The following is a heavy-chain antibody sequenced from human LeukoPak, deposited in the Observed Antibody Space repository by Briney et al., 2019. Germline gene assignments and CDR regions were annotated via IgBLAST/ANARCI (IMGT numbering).Heavy chain of an antibody. J-gene: IGHJ3*02. Sequence: SETLSLTCAVSGGSISNENWWSWVRQPPGKGLEWIGEIHHRGGTNYNPSLRSRVIISIDTSKNQFSLKLTSVTAADTAVYYCATPNDAFNIWGQGTMVTVSS. CDR3: ATPNDAFNI. V-gene: IGHV4-4*02. CDR1: GGSISNENW. CDR2: IHHRGGT.